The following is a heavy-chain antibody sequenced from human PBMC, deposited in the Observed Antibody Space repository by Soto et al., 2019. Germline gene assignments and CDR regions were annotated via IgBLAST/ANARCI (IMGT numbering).Heavy chain of an antibody. CDR3: ARGRDSNSSDY. CDR2: IIPIFGTA. D-gene: IGHD6-6*01. J-gene: IGHJ4*02. Sequence: QVQLVQSWAEVKKPGSSVKVSCKASGGTFSSYAISWVRQAPGQGLEWMGGIIPIFGTANYAQKFQCRGTITADKSTSTAYIELSSMRSEDTAEYYCARGRDSNSSDYWVQEALVTVSS. V-gene: IGHV1-69*06. CDR1: GGTFSSYA.